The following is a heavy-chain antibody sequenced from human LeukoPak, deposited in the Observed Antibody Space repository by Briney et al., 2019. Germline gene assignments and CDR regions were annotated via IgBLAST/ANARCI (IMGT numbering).Heavy chain of an antibody. Sequence: GESLKISCKGSGYSFTGYWIGWVRQMPGKGLEWMGIIYPGDSDTRYSPSFQGQVTISADKSISTAYLQWSSLKASDTAMYYCARPRYDFWSGYYHDDAFDIWGQGTMVTVSS. CDR2: IYPGDSDT. D-gene: IGHD3-3*01. V-gene: IGHV5-51*01. J-gene: IGHJ3*02. CDR3: ARPRYDFWSGYYHDDAFDI. CDR1: GYSFTGYW.